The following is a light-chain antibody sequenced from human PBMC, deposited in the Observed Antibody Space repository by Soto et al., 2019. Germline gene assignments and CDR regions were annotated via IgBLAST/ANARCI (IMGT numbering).Light chain of an antibody. J-gene: IGKJ4*01. V-gene: IGKV3D-20*02. CDR3: QQRGKWPLT. CDR1: QSVTSNY. Sequence: EIVLTQSSATLSLSPGERATLSCRASQSVTSNYLAWYQQKPGQAPRLLIYGVSSRATGIPDRFSGSGSGTDFTLTISSLEPEDFAIYFCQQRGKWPLTFGEGTKVEIK. CDR2: GVS.